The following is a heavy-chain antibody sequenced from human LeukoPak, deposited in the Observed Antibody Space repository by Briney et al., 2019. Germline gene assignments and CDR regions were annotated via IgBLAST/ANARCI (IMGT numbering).Heavy chain of an antibody. CDR2: INHSGST. V-gene: IGHV4-34*01. D-gene: IGHD3-3*01. CDR3: ARASEDYDFSSEETRFDY. CDR1: GGSFSGYY. Sequence: PSETLSLTCAVYGGSFSGYYWSWIRQPPGKGLEWIGEINHSGSTNYNPSLKSRVTISVDTSKNQFSLKLSSVTAADTAVYYCARASEDYDFSSEETRFDYWGQGTLVTVSS. J-gene: IGHJ4*02.